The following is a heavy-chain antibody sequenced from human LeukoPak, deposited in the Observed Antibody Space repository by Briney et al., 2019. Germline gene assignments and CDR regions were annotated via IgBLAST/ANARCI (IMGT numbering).Heavy chain of an antibody. CDR3: ARDVAAAGGYFDY. D-gene: IGHD6-13*01. Sequence: PSETLSLTCTVSGGSISSYYWSWIRQPPGKGLEWIGYIYYSGSTNYNPSLKSRVTISVDTSKNQFSLKLSSVTAADTAVYYCARDVAAAGGYFDYWGQGTLVTVSS. CDR1: GGSISSYY. V-gene: IGHV4-59*01. J-gene: IGHJ4*02. CDR2: IYYSGST.